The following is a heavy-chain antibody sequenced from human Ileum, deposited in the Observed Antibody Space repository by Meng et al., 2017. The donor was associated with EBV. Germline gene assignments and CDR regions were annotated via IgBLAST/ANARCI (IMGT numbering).Heavy chain of an antibody. J-gene: IGHJ2*01. Sequence: PGSGPGPVKTSQTLSLTFTFSGDSISSGDYYWSWIRQPPGKGLEWIGYIYYSGSTYYKPSLKSRVTISVDTSKNQFSLKLSSVTAADTAVYYCARGYYDSSGYGYWYFDLWGRGTLVTVSS. CDR1: GDSISSGDYY. CDR3: ARGYYDSSGYGYWYFDL. V-gene: IGHV4-30-4*01. CDR2: IYYSGST. D-gene: IGHD3-22*01.